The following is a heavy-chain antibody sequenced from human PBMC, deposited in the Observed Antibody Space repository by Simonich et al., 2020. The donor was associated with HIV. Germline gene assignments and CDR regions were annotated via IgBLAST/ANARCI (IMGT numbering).Heavy chain of an antibody. CDR2: SNHSEST. V-gene: IGHV4-34*01. D-gene: IGHD6-13*01. CDR1: GGSFSGYY. CDR3: ARLTAGGLGEYFQH. Sequence: QVQLQQWGAGLLKPSETLSLNCAVDGGSFSGYYWSGIRQPQGRGLGRSGESNHSESTNDNPSLTSRVTISVDTSKNQFSLKLSSVTAADTAVYYCARLTAGGLGEYFQHWGQGTLVTVSS. J-gene: IGHJ1*01.